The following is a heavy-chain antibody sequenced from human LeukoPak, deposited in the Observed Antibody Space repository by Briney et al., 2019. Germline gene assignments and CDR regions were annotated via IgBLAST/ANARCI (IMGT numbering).Heavy chain of an antibody. CDR3: ARLGSSGWYDDY. CDR2: MNPNSGNT. D-gene: IGHD6-19*01. V-gene: IGHV1-8*03. CDR1: GYTFTSYD. Sequence: GASVKVSCKASGYTFTSYDINWVRQASGQGLEWMGWMNPNSGNTGYAQKFQGRVTITRNTSISTAYMELSSLRSEDTAVYYCARLGSSGWYDDYWGQGTLVTVSS. J-gene: IGHJ4*02.